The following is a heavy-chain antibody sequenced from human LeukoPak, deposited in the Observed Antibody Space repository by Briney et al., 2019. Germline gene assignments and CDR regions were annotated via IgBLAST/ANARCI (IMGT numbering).Heavy chain of an antibody. J-gene: IGHJ4*02. CDR1: GFTFSIYA. Sequence: GGSLRLSCAATGFTFSIYAMSWVRQAPGKGLEWVSAISGSGGSTYYADSVKGRFTISGDNSKNTLYLQMNSLRAEDTAVYYCAKPVTGTTPFVYWGQGTLVTVSS. CDR3: AKPVTGTTPFVY. D-gene: IGHD1-7*01. CDR2: ISGSGGST. V-gene: IGHV3-23*01.